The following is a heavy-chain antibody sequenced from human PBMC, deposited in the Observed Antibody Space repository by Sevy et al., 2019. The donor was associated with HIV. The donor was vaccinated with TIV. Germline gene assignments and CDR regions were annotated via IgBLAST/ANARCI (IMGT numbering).Heavy chain of an antibody. CDR3: ARDPEAY. CDR1: GFNFSNYW. V-gene: IGHV3-7*01. CDR2: IKPDGSEK. J-gene: IGHJ4*02. Sequence: WGSLRLSCAVSGFNFSNYWMNWVRQAPGKGLEWVANIKPDGSEKDYVDSVKGRFTISRDNTKNSLFLQMNSLRAEDTAVYYCARDPEAYWGQGTLVTVSS.